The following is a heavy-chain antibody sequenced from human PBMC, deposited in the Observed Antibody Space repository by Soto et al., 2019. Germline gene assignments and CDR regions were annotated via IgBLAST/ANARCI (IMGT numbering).Heavy chain of an antibody. J-gene: IGHJ4*02. V-gene: IGHV4-4*07. D-gene: IGHD1-26*01. CDR1: GGSISSYY. CDR3: SREDYYASRTIDY. CDR2: IYTSGST. Sequence: SETLSLTCTVSGGSISSYYWSWIRQPAGKGLEWIGRIYTSGSTNYNPSPKRRVTMSVDTSKNQSSLKLSSVTAADTAVYYCSREDYYASRTIDYWGQGTLVTVSS.